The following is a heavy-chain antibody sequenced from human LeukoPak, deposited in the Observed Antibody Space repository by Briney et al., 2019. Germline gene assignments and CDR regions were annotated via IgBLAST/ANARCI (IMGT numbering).Heavy chain of an antibody. J-gene: IGHJ4*02. V-gene: IGHV3-30*18. CDR2: MSYDGSNK. CDR3: AKGLSSSGQRGYFDY. D-gene: IGHD6-19*01. CDR1: GFTFSNYG. Sequence: GGSLRLSCAASGFTFSNYGMHWVRQAPGKGLEWVAVMSYDGSNKYYADSVKGRFTIFRDNSKNTLYLQMNSLKPEDTAVYYCAKGLSSSGQRGYFDYWGQGTLVTVSS.